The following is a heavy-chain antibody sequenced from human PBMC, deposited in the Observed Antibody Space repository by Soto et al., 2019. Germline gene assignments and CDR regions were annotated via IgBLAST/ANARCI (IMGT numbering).Heavy chain of an antibody. D-gene: IGHD1-7*01. CDR3: AKAPRWTGTSRY. V-gene: IGHV3-23*01. Sequence: LGGSLRLSCVASGFTFSSYAMSWVRQAPGKGLEWVSAISGSGGTTYYADSVRDRFSISRDNSKNTLYLQMNSLRAEDTAVYYCAKAPRWTGTSRYWGQGTLVTVSS. CDR1: GFTFSSYA. CDR2: ISGSGGTT. J-gene: IGHJ4*02.